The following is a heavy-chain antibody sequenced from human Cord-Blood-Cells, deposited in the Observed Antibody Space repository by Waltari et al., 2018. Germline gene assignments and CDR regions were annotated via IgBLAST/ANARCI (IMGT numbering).Heavy chain of an antibody. D-gene: IGHD6-19*01. V-gene: IGHV3-7*01. CDR1: GFTFSRYW. J-gene: IGHJ4*02. CDR2: RKQDGSEK. Sequence: EVQLVESGGGLVQPGGALRLSCAASGFTFSRYWLRGVRKAPGKGLEWVANRKQDGSEKYLVDSVKGRFTISRDNAKNSLYLQMNSLRAEDTAVYYCASPIAVAGDYWGQGTLVTVSS. CDR3: ASPIAVAGDY.